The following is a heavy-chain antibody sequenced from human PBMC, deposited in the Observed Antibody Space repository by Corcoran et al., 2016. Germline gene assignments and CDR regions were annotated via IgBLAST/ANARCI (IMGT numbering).Heavy chain of an antibody. CDR2: INHSGST. J-gene: IGHJ5*02. Sequence: QVQLQQWGAGLLKPSETLSLTCAVYGGSFSGYYWSWIRQPPGKGLEWIGEINHSGSTNYNPSLKGRVTISVTTSKNQFSLKLSSVTAADTAVYYFARYYYDSSGYYSRNWFDPWCQGTLVTVSS. CDR1: GGSFSGYY. V-gene: IGHV4-34*01. D-gene: IGHD3-22*01. CDR3: ARYYYDSSGYYSRNWFDP.